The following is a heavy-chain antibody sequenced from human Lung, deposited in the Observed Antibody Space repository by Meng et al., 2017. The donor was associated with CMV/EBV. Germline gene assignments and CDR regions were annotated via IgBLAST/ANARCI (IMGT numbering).Heavy chain of an antibody. Sequence: QITLKESGPTLVKLTQTLTLTCSFSGFSLRTSGVGVGWIRQPPGKALEWLALIYWDDDKRYSPSLKSRLTITKDTSKNQVVLTMTNMDPVDTATYYCAHTLMGTFYYDILTGYYAYWYFDLWGRGTLVTVSS. CDR1: GFSLRTSGVG. CDR3: AHTLMGTFYYDILTGYYAYWYFDL. V-gene: IGHV2-5*02. CDR2: IYWDDDK. D-gene: IGHD3-9*01. J-gene: IGHJ2*01.